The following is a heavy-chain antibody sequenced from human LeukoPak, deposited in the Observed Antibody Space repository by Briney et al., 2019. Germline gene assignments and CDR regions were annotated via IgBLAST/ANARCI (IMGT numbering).Heavy chain of an antibody. CDR2: INPNSGGT. Sequence: ASVKVSCKASGYTFTGYYMHWVRQAPGQGLEWMRWINPNSGGTNYAQKFQGWVTMTRDTSISTAYMELSRLRSDDTAVYYCARAGRPPVMYDILTGPSPLDYWGQGTLVTVSS. V-gene: IGHV1-2*04. CDR3: ARAGRPPVMYDILTGPSPLDY. J-gene: IGHJ4*02. D-gene: IGHD3-9*01. CDR1: GYTFTGYY.